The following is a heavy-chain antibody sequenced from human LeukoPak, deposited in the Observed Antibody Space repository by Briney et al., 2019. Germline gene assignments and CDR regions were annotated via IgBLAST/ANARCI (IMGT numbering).Heavy chain of an antibody. V-gene: IGHV3-23*01. CDR3: AKVRAPSGWFNSDY. J-gene: IGHJ4*02. CDR2: ISGSGDST. CDR1: GFTFSNYV. Sequence: GGSLRLSCAASGFTFSNYVMSWVRQAPGKGLEWVSGISGSGDSTYYADSVKGRFTISRDNSKNTLYLQMNSLRVEDTAAYYCAKVRAPSGWFNSDYWGQGILVTVSS. D-gene: IGHD6-19*01.